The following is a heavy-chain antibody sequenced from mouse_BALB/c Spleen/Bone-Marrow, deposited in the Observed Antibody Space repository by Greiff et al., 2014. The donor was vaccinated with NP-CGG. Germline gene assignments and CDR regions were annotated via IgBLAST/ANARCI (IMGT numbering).Heavy chain of an antibody. CDR2: IYPGSGNT. J-gene: IGHJ2*01. CDR3: TRRRSLDY. V-gene: IGHV1-63*01. CDR1: GYAFTNYW. Sequence: VKLQESGTELVRPGTSVKISCKASGYAFTNYWLGWVKQRPGHGLEWIGDIYPGSGNTYYNEKFKGKVTLTADKSSSTAYKQLSGLTSEDSAVYFCTRRRSLDYWGQGTTLTVSS.